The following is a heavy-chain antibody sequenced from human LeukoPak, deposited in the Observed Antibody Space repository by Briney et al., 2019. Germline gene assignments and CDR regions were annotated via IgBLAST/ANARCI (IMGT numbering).Heavy chain of an antibody. CDR2: INPNSGGT. D-gene: IGHD2-15*01. J-gene: IGHJ5*02. CDR1: GYTFTGYY. CDR3: ARSWMGLLGGNWFDP. V-gene: IGHV1-2*02. Sequence: GASVKVSCKASGYTFTGYYMHWVRQAPGQGLEWMGWINPNSGGTNYAQKFQGRVTMTRDTSISTAYMELSRLRSDDTAVYYCARSWMGLLGGNWFDPWGQGTLVTVSS.